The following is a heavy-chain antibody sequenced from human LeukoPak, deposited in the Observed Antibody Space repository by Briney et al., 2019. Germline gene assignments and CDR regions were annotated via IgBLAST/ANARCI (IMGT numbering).Heavy chain of an antibody. V-gene: IGHV1-46*03. CDR2: INPSGGST. Sequence: ASVKVSCKASGYSFTTYYMHWVRRAPGQGLEWMGIINPSGGSTSYAQKFQGRVTMTRDTSTSTVYMELSSLRSEDTAVYYCARDRDYYGSGSYSILDYWGQGTLVTVSS. D-gene: IGHD3-10*01. CDR1: GYSFTTYY. J-gene: IGHJ4*02. CDR3: ARDRDYYGSGSYSILDY.